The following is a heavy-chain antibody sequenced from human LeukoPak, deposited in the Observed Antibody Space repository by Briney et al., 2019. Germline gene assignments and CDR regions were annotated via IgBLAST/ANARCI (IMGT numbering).Heavy chain of an antibody. D-gene: IGHD2-2*01. CDR3: ARRVVVVVPAADNWFDP. CDR1: GYTFTGYY. Sequence: ASVKVSCKASGYTFTGYYMHWVRQAPGQGLEWMGWINPNSGGTNYAQKFQGRVTMTRDTSISTAYMELSRLGSDDTAVYYCARRVVVVVPAADNWFDPWGQGTLVTVSS. J-gene: IGHJ5*02. V-gene: IGHV1-2*02. CDR2: INPNSGGT.